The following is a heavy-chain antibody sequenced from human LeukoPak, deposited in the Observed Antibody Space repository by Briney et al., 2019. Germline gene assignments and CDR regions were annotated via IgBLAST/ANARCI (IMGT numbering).Heavy chain of an antibody. CDR2: IIPIFGTA. CDR1: GGTFSSYA. D-gene: IGHD4-17*01. V-gene: IGHV1-69*05. J-gene: IGHJ6*03. Sequence: GASVKVSCKASGGTFSSYAISWVRQAPGQGLEWMGGIIPIFGTANYAQKFQGRVTITTDESTSTAYMELSSLRSEDTAVYYCARAAVYYYYMDVWGKGTTVTVSS. CDR3: ARAAVYYYYMDV.